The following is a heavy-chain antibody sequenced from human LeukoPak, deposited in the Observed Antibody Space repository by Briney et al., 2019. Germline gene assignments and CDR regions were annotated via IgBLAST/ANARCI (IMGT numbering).Heavy chain of an antibody. D-gene: IGHD3-10*01. CDR1: GGSISSSSYY. CDR2: IYYSGST. V-gene: IGHV4-39*01. Sequence: SETLSFTCTVSGGSISSSSYYWGWIRQPPGKGLEWIGSIYYSGSTYYNPSLKSRVTISVDTSKNQFSLKLSSVTAADTAVYYCARQVVDGSGSYVDYWGQGTLVTVSS. J-gene: IGHJ4*02. CDR3: ARQVVDGSGSYVDY.